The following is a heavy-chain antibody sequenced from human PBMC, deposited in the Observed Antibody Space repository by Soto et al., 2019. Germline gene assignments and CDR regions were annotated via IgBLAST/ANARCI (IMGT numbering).Heavy chain of an antibody. CDR2: INTYNGNT. Sequence: ASVKVSCKASGYAFTNYGISWVRQAPGQGLEWMGWINTYNGNTNHAQKLQGRVTMTTDTSTSTAYMELRSLRSDDTAVYYCARGVGSGTYYNQYNWFDPWGQGTLVTVSS. CDR3: ARGVGSGTYYNQYNWFDP. J-gene: IGHJ5*02. V-gene: IGHV1-18*01. CDR1: GYAFTNYG. D-gene: IGHD3-10*01.